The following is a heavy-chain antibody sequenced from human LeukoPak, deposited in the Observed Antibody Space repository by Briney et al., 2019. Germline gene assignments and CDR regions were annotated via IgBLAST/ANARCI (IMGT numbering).Heavy chain of an antibody. CDR3: ARGLLPDVVVTAIYYFDP. V-gene: IGHV3-21*01. D-gene: IGHD2-21*02. Sequence: GGSLRLSCAASGFTFTSYSLHWVRQPPGRGLEWVSSISRSSSDMCYADSVMGRFTISRDNAKNSLYLQMNNLRAEDTAVYYCARGLLPDVVVTAIYYFDPWGQGTLVTVSS. CDR1: GFTFTSYS. J-gene: IGHJ5*02. CDR2: ISRSSSDM.